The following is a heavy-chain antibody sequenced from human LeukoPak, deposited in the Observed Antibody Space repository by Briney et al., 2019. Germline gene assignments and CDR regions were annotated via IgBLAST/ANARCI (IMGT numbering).Heavy chain of an antibody. CDR2: IIPIFGTA. Sequence: ASVKVSCKASRGTFTSYAISWVRQAPGQGLEWMGGIIPIFGTANYAQKFQGRVTITTDESTSTAYMELSSLRSEDTAVYYCASCIAAAGSPYYYYYYMDVWGKGTTVTVSS. CDR1: RGTFTSYA. D-gene: IGHD6-13*01. CDR3: ASCIAAAGSPYYYYYYMDV. V-gene: IGHV1-69*05. J-gene: IGHJ6*03.